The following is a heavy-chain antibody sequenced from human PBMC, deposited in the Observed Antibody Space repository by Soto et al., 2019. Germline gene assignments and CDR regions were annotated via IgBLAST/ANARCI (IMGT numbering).Heavy chain of an antibody. CDR2: IYPGDSDT. CDR3: ARVRTSYYFDY. CDR1: VYSFTTNW. V-gene: IGHV5-51*01. Sequence: PGESLKISCKGSVYSFTTNWIGWVRQMPGKGLEWIGIIYPGDSDTRYSPSFQGQVIISADKSTNTAYLQWGSLKASDTAMYYCARVRTSYYFDYWGQGTLVTVSS. J-gene: IGHJ4*02.